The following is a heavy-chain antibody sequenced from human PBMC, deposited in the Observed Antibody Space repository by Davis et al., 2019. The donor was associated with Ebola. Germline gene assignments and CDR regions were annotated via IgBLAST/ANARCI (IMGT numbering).Heavy chain of an antibody. CDR1: GFTFSSYW. D-gene: IGHD6-13*01. CDR2: INSDGSST. CDR3: ARGPPRYSSSWYGNY. Sequence: GESLKISCAASGFTFSSYWMHWVRQAPGKGLVWVSRINSDGSSTSYADSVKGRFTISRDNAKNTLYLQMNSLRAEDTAVYYCARGPPRYSSSWYGNYWGQGTLVTVSS. V-gene: IGHV3-74*01. J-gene: IGHJ4*02.